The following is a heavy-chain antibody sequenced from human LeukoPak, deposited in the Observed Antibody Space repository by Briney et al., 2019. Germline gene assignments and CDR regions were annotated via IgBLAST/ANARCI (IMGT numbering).Heavy chain of an antibody. CDR1: GFTFSSYG. D-gene: IGHD3-9*01. Sequence: GGSLRLSCAASGFTFSSYGMHWVRQAPGKGLEWVANIKQDGSEKYYVDSVKGRFTISRDNAKNSLYLQMNSLRAEDTAVYYCARAKIPLLSYYDILTGYYLVYFDYWGQGTLVTVSS. J-gene: IGHJ4*02. CDR2: IKQDGSEK. V-gene: IGHV3-7*01. CDR3: ARAKIPLLSYYDILTGYYLVYFDY.